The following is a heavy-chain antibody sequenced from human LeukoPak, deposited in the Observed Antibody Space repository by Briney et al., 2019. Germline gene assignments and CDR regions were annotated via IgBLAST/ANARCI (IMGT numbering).Heavy chain of an antibody. CDR2: IDHAGTT. Sequence: SSETLSLTCVVSGGSIITNDYWWGWIRQPPGKGLEWIGTIDHAGTTFYNVSLKSRVTISVDTPNNQFSLRLNSVGAADTAVYYCARGQQTGGDFDYWGQGTLVTVSS. J-gene: IGHJ4*02. D-gene: IGHD1-26*01. CDR1: GGSIITNDYW. CDR3: ARGQQTGGDFDY. V-gene: IGHV4-39*01.